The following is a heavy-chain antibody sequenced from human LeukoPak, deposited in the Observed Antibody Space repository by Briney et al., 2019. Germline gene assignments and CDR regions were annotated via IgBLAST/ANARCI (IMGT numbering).Heavy chain of an antibody. CDR1: GASISSSY. CDR3: ARKGRLHTSYYYMDV. Sequence: SETLSLTCTVSGASISSSYWSWIRQPPGKGLEWIGYIYYSGCTNYNPSLKSRVTISVDTSNNQFSLKLSSVTAADTAVYYCARKGRLHTSYYYMDVWGKGTTVTVSS. V-gene: IGHV4-59*01. J-gene: IGHJ6*03. CDR2: IYYSGCT. D-gene: IGHD2-15*01.